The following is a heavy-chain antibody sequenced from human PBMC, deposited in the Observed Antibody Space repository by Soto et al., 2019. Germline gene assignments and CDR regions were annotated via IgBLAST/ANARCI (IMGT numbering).Heavy chain of an antibody. D-gene: IGHD3-10*01. CDR3: ARLLYGSGSYWHFDY. Sequence: GASVKVSCKASGCTFSSYAISWVRQAPGQGLEWMGGIIPIFGTANYAQKFQGRVTITADKSTSTAYMELSSLRSEDTAVYYCARLLYGSGSYWHFDYWGQGTLVTVSS. CDR2: IIPIFGTA. V-gene: IGHV1-69*06. J-gene: IGHJ4*02. CDR1: GCTFSSYA.